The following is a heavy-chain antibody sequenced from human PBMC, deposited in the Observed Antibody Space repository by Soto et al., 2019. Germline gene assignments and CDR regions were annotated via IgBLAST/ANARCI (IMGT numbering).Heavy chain of an antibody. D-gene: IGHD3-9*01. Sequence: GGSLRLSCAASGFTFSSYGMHWVRQAPGKGLEWVAVIWYDGSNKYYADSVKGRFTISRDNSKNTLYLQMNSLRAEDTAVYYCARGGFFDCLLDSPARHPEYYFADWGRGTLVPVSS. J-gene: IGHJ4*02. V-gene: IGHV3-33*01. CDR2: IWYDGSNK. CDR3: ARGGFFDCLLDSPARHPEYYFAD. CDR1: GFTFSSYG.